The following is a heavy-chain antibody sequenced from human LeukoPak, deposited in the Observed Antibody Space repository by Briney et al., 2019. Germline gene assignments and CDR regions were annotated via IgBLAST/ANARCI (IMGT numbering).Heavy chain of an antibody. J-gene: IGHJ4*02. CDR3: ASRDGYNADY. D-gene: IGHD5-24*01. CDR2: ISSSSSTI. CDR1: GFTFSSYS. Sequence: GGALRLSCAASGFTFSSYSMNWVRQAAGKGLEWVSYISSSSSTIYYADSVKGRFTISRDNAKNSLYLQMNSLRAEDTAVYYCASRDGYNADYWGQGTLVTVSP. V-gene: IGHV3-48*04.